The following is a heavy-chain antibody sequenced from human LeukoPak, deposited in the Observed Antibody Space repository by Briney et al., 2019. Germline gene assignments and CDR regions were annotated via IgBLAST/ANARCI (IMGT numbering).Heavy chain of an antibody. J-gene: IGHJ5*02. D-gene: IGHD3-16*01. V-gene: IGHV1-69*06. Sequence: SVKVSCKASGGTFSSHAISWVRQAPGQGLEWMGGIIPIFGTANYAQKFQGRVTITADKSTSTAYMELSSLRSEDAAVYYCARGLTVKRSGDPNWFDPWGQGTLVTVSS. CDR2: IIPIFGTA. CDR1: GGTFSSHA. CDR3: ARGLTVKRSGDPNWFDP.